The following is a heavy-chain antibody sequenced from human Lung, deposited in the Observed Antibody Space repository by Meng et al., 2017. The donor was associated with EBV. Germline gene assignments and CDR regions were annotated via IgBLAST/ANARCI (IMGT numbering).Heavy chain of an antibody. J-gene: IGHJ5*02. CDR2: IYYSGST. V-gene: IGHV4-31*02. CDR3: ARTNYGDYNWFDP. Sequence: QLPASAPRQVKPSQTLSLTLTGSGGSLSSAGFYWSWIRQHPGKGLEWIGYIYYSGSTYYNPSLRSRVAISIYTSKNQFSLKLTSVTAADTAVYFCARTNYGDYNWFDPWGQGTLVTVSS. D-gene: IGHD4-17*01. CDR1: GGSLSSAGFY.